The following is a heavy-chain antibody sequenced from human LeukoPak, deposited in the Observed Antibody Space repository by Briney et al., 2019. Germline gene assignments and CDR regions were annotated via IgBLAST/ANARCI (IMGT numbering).Heavy chain of an antibody. CDR1: GYTFTSYG. CDR2: ISAYNGNT. Sequence: ASVKVSCKASGYTFTSYGISWVRQAPGQGLEWMGWISAYNGNTNYAQKLQGRVTMTTDTSTSTAYMELRSLRSDDTAVYYCARVMDCSGGSCYSWVEEVSWFDPWGQGTLVTVSS. V-gene: IGHV1-18*01. J-gene: IGHJ5*02. D-gene: IGHD2-15*01. CDR3: ARVMDCSGGSCYSWVEEVSWFDP.